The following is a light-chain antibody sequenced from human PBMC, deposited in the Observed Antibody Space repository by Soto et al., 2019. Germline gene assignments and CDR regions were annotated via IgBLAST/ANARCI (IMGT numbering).Light chain of an antibody. V-gene: IGKV3-20*01. J-gene: IGKJ5*01. Sequence: EVVLTQSPCTLSLSPGERATLSCRASQSVSSSYLAWYQQKPGQAPRLLIYGASSRATGIPDRFSGSGSGTDFTLTISRLEPEDFAVYYCQQYGSSPLTVGQRTRLE. CDR2: GAS. CDR3: QQYGSSPLT. CDR1: QSVSSSY.